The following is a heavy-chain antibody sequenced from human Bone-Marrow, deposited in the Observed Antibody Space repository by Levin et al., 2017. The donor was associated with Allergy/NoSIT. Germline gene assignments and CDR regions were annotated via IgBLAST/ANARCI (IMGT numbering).Heavy chain of an antibody. CDR3: AKTSSSGLYFGLDV. D-gene: IGHD6-6*01. J-gene: IGHJ6*02. CDR2: IGGSGANI. CDR1: GFTFSNFG. V-gene: IGHV3-23*01. Sequence: PGGSLRLSCAASGFTFSNFGMDWVRQAPGKGLEWVSSIGGSGANIFYADSVKGRFTISRDNSKNTLYLQMNSLRVEDTAHYYCAKTSSSGLYFGLDVWGQGTTVTVSS.